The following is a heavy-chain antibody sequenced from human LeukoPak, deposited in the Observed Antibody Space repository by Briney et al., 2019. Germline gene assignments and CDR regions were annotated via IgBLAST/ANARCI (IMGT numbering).Heavy chain of an antibody. V-gene: IGHV3-11*04. CDR1: GFTFSDYY. CDR2: ISGSGTTV. D-gene: IGHD6-19*01. CDR3: ARVQRWPTCFDY. J-gene: IGHJ4*02. Sequence: GGSLRLSCAASGFTFSDYYMSWIRQAPGKGLEWVSYISGSGTTVYYADSVKGRFTISRDSANISLYLQMNSLRAEDTAMYYCARVQRWPTCFDYWGQGTLVTVSS.